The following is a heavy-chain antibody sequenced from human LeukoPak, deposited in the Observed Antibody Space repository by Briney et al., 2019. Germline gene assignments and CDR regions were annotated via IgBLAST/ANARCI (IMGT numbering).Heavy chain of an antibody. V-gene: IGHV3-53*04. CDR3: ARESSVSGWFIY. J-gene: IGHJ4*02. Sequence: PGGSLRLSCAASGFTVNNNFMGWVRQAPGKGLEWVSGIYADGSTYYADSVKGRFTLSRHVSENTLPLEMNSLRREDTALYYCARESSVSGWFIYWGQGTLVTVSS. CDR2: IYADGST. CDR1: GFTVNNNF. D-gene: IGHD6-19*01.